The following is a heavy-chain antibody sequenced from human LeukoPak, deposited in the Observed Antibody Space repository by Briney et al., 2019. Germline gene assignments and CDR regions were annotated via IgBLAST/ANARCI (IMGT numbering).Heavy chain of an antibody. D-gene: IGHD3-10*01. V-gene: IGHV3-33*01. J-gene: IGHJ6*02. CDR3: AREGPNLWFGELLAGYGMDV. CDR1: GFTFSSYG. Sequence: PGRSLRLSCAASGFTFSSYGMHWVRQAPGKGLEWVAVIWYDGSNKYYADSVKGRFTISRDNSKNTLYLQMNSLRAEDTAVYYCAREGPNLWFGELLAGYGMDVWGQGTTVTVSS. CDR2: IWYDGSNK.